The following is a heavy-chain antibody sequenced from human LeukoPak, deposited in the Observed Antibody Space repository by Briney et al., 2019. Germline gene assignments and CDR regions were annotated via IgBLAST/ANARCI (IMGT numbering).Heavy chain of an antibody. D-gene: IGHD3-16*01. CDR2: INQDGSEK. CDR3: ARNYD. J-gene: IGHJ4*02. CDR1: GFTFSSQW. V-gene: IGHV3-7*04. Sequence: GGSLKLSCAASGFTFSSQWMSWVRQAPGKGLEWVASINQDGSEKYYVDSVKGRFTISRDNAKNSLDLQMNSLRAEDTAVYYCARNYDWGQGTLVTVSS.